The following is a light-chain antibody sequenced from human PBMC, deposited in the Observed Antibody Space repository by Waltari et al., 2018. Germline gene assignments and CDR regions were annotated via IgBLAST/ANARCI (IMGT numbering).Light chain of an antibody. J-gene: IGLJ2*01. V-gene: IGLV1-44*01. Sequence: QSVLTQPPSASGTPGQRVTIFCAGSNSNIGSKTVNWYQQVPGTAPQLLLYSNDQRPSGVPDRFSGSKSGTSASLAISGLQSEDEADYYCATWDDRLTGVVFGGGTKVTVL. CDR3: ATWDDRLTGVV. CDR2: SND. CDR1: NSNIGSKT.